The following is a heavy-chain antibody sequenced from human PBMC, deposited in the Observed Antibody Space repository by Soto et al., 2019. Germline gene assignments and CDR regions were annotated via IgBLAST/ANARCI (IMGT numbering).Heavy chain of an antibody. D-gene: IGHD3-10*01. CDR2: IIRIFGTP. CDR3: ARPGSNEYYCSGMDV. CDR1: GGTFSSYA. V-gene: IGHV1-69*12. Sequence: QVQLVQSGAEVKKPGSSVKVSCKASGGTFSSYAINWVRQAPGQGLEWMGGIIRIFGTPDYAQRFQGRVTITADESTSTAYMGLSSLRSEDTAVYCCARPGSNEYYCSGMDVWGQGTTVTVSS. J-gene: IGHJ6*02.